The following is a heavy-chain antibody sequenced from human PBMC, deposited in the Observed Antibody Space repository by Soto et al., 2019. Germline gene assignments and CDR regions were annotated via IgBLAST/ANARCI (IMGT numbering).Heavy chain of an antibody. D-gene: IGHD3-3*01. CDR1: GASITTEGYT. CDR2: IYPSGAS. Sequence: QVHLQESGSGLVKPSQTLSLTCAVSGASITTEGYTWSWIRQPPGKGLEWIGYIYPSGASNYNPSLRSRVTISLDAPRNRLSLSVGSVTAADTAVYYCARATFGAVLHLEVWGQGTTVTVSS. V-gene: IGHV4-30-2*01. CDR3: ARATFGAVLHLEV. J-gene: IGHJ6*02.